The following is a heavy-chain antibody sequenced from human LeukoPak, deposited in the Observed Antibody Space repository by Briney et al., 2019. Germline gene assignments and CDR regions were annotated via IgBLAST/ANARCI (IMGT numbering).Heavy chain of an antibody. CDR2: IYYSGST. CDR1: GGSIRSYY. D-gene: IGHD3-22*01. V-gene: IGHV4-59*01. CDR3: AATGRDSSGYDY. Sequence: SETLSLTCTVSGGSIRSYYWSWIRQPPGKGLEWIAYIYYSGSTNYNPSLKSRVTISVDTSKNQFSLKLSSVTAADTAVYYCAATGRDSSGYDYWGQGTLVTVSS. J-gene: IGHJ4*02.